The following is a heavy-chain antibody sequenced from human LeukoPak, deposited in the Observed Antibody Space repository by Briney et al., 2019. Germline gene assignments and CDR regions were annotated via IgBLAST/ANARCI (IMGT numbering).Heavy chain of an antibody. V-gene: IGHV4-34*01. D-gene: IGHD1-26*01. Sequence: SETLSLTCAVYGGSFSGYYWSWIRQPPGKGLEWIGSMYYRGSTYHNPSLKGRVTISVDTSKNQFSLKLSSVTAADTAVYYCATTTIRLGYWGQGTLVTVSS. CDR2: MYYRGST. CDR3: ATTTIRLGY. CDR1: GGSFSGYY. J-gene: IGHJ4*02.